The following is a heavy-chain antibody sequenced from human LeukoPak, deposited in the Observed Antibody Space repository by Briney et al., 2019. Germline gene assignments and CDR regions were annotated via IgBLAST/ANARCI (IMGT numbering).Heavy chain of an antibody. CDR3: ARGPGDFDASDI. J-gene: IGHJ3*02. CDR2: ISGSSGII. CDR1: GFTFSDYY. V-gene: IGHV3-11*04. D-gene: IGHD1-14*01. Sequence: GGSLRLSCAASGFTFSDYYMSWIRQAPGKGLEWVSYISGSSGIIDYADSVRGRFTISRDNAKNSLYLQMNSLRAEDTAVYYCARGPGDFDASDIWGQGTMVTVSS.